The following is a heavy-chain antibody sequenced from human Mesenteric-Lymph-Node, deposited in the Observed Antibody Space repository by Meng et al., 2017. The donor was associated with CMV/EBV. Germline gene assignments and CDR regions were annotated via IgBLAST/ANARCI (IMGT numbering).Heavy chain of an antibody. CDR1: GYNFISYW. CDR2: IYPGDSDA. D-gene: IGHD4-11*01. Sequence: GGSLRLSCKGSGYNFISYWIGWVRQMPGKGLEWMGIIYPGDSDASYSPSFQGQVTISADKSISIAYLQWSSLKASDTAMYYCARHSTYINYASYWGQGTLVTVSS. J-gene: IGHJ4*02. V-gene: IGHV5-51*01. CDR3: ARHSTYINYASY.